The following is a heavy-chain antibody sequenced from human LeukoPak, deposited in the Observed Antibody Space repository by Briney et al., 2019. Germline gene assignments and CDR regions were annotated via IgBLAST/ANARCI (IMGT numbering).Heavy chain of an antibody. D-gene: IGHD4-17*01. Sequence: ASVKVSCKASGGTFSSYAISWVRQAPGQGLEWMGGIIPIFGTANYAQKFQGRVTITADKSTSTAYMELSSLRSEDTAVYYCARANYGDSRYYFDYWGQGTLVTVSS. CDR2: IIPIFGTA. J-gene: IGHJ4*02. V-gene: IGHV1-69*06. CDR3: ARANYGDSRYYFDY. CDR1: GGTFSSYA.